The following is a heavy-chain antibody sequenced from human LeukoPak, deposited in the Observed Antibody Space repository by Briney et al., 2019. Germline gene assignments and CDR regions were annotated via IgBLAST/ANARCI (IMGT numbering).Heavy chain of an antibody. CDR1: GITFTNLV. V-gene: IGHV3-66*01. D-gene: IGHD4-17*01. CDR2: IHSGYST. CDR3: ARGEQEYGDSAYDY. J-gene: IGHJ4*02. Sequence: GGSLRLSCAASGITFTNLVMTWVRQAPGKGLEWVSVIHSGYSTYYADSVKGRFIISRDNSKNTLYLQMNSLRAEDTAVYYCARGEQEYGDSAYDYWGQGTLVTVSS.